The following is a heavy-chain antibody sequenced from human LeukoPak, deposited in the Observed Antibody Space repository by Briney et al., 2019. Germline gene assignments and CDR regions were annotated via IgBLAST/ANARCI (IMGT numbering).Heavy chain of an antibody. Sequence: GGSLRLSCAASGFTFSSYGMHWVRQAPGKGLEWVAVIWYDGSNKYYEDSVKGRFTISRDNSKNTLYLQMNSLRAEDTAVYYCARDGWVVVVKGELDYWGQGTLVTVSS. CDR2: IWYDGSNK. J-gene: IGHJ4*02. CDR3: ARDGWVVVVKGELDY. CDR1: GFTFSSYG. V-gene: IGHV3-33*01. D-gene: IGHD2-15*01.